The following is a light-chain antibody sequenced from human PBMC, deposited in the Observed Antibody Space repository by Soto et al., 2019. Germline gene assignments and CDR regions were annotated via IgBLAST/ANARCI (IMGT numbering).Light chain of an antibody. J-gene: IGKJ4*02. V-gene: IGKV3-20*01. Sequence: EIVLTQPPVTLSVSPGERATLSCGASQSVRSNLAWYQQKTGQAPRLLIYVASSRATGIPDRLSGSGTGTDFTITISRMEHEDFEVYYCQFYGNRSKTFGGGTKVDIK. CDR3: QFYGNRSKT. CDR1: QSVRSN. CDR2: VAS.